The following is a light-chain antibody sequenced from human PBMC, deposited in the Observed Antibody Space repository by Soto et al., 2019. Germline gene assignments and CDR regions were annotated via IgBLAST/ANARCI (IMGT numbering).Light chain of an antibody. Sequence: QAVVTQPPSVSAAPGQKVTISCSGSSSNIGNNYVSWYQQLPGTAPKLLIYDNNKRPSGIPDRFSGSKSGTSATLGITGLQTGDEADYYCGTWDSSLGLYVFGTGTKVTVL. V-gene: IGLV1-51*01. CDR1: SSNIGNNY. CDR3: GTWDSSLGLYV. CDR2: DNN. J-gene: IGLJ1*01.